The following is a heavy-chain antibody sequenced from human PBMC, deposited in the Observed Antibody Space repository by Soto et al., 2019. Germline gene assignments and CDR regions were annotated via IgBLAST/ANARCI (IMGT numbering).Heavy chain of an antibody. CDR2: IRIKPRGYTT. J-gene: IGHJ6*03. V-gene: IGHV3-72*01. Sequence: EVQLVESGGGLVQPGGSLRLSCAASGFTFSDHYMDWVRQAPGKGLEWIGRIRIKPRGYTTEYVASVTGRFTISRDDSHKSLYLLMNSLKTEDTAMFFCVRVTDHNTYFYMDVWGNGIMVTVSS. D-gene: IGHD1-1*01. CDR3: VRVTDHNTYFYMDV. CDR1: GFTFSDHY.